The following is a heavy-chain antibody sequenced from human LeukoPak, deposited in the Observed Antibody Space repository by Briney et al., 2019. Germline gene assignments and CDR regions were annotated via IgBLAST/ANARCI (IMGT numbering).Heavy chain of an antibody. Sequence: GESLKISCKAFGCIFTSYWIGWVHQMSGKGLEWMGIIYPGDSDTRYSPSFQGQVTISADKSISTAYLQWSSLKASDTAMYYCASLVSLSAHDAFDIWGQGTMVTVSS. V-gene: IGHV5-51*07. CDR2: IYPGDSDT. CDR3: ASLVSLSAHDAFDI. J-gene: IGHJ3*02. D-gene: IGHD2-15*01. CDR1: GCIFTSYW.